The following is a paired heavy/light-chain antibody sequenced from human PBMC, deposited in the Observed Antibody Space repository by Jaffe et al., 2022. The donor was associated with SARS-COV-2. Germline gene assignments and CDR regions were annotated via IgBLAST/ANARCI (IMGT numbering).Heavy chain of an antibody. J-gene: IGHJ6*02. CDR3: ARDPIVYITIFGVPEDYYYGMDV. Sequence: QVQLVQSGAEVKKPGASVKVSCKASGYTFTSYAMHWVRQAPGQRLEWMGWINAGNGNTKYSQKFQGRVTITRDTSASTAYMELSSLRSEDTAVYYCARDPIVYITIFGVPEDYYYGMDVWGQGTTVTVSS. CDR2: INAGNGNT. V-gene: IGHV1-3*01. CDR1: GYTFTSYA. D-gene: IGHD3-3*01.
Light chain of an antibody. CDR2: RNN. J-gene: IGLJ2*01. V-gene: IGLV1-47*01. Sequence: QSVLTQPPSASGTPGQRVTISCSGSSSNIGSNYVYWYQQLPGTAPKLLIYRNNQRPSGVPDRFSGSKSGTSASLAISGLRSEDEADYYCAAWDDSLSGRVVFGGGTKLTVL. CDR3: AAWDDSLSGRVV. CDR1: SSNIGSNY.